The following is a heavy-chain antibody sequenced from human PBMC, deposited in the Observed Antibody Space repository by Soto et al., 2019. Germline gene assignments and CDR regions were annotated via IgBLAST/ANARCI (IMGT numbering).Heavy chain of an antibody. CDR2: IYYSGST. Sequence: SETLSLSCTVSGGSISSSSYYWGWIRQPPGKGLEWIGSIYYSGSTYHNPPLKSRVTISKDTSKNQFSLKLSSVTAADTAVFYCAVGSSGFYYIYRAQGIQVTGSS. V-gene: IGHV4-39*01. CDR3: AVGSSGFYYIY. J-gene: IGHJ4*02. D-gene: IGHD1-26*01. CDR1: GGSISSSSYY.